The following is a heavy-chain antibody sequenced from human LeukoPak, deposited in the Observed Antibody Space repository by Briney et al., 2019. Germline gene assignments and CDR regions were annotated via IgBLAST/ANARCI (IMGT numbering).Heavy chain of an antibody. D-gene: IGHD1-14*01. CDR3: ARVNSPGYFQH. CDR1: GFTFSSYW. Sequence: GGSLRLSCAASGFTFSSYWMTWVRQAPGKGLEWVANINEDASQRNFVDSVKGRFTISRDNAKNSVYLQMNYLRAEDTAAYYYARVNSPGYFQHWGQGTLVPVSS. J-gene: IGHJ1*01. V-gene: IGHV3-7*04. CDR2: INEDASQR.